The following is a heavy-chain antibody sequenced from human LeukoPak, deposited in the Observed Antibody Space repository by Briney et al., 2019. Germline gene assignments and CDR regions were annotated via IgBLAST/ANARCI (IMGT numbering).Heavy chain of an antibody. Sequence: GASVTVSCTSSGYGFSYVYFNWVRQAPGQGLEWMGWINPHSGATNYAQRFQGRVSMDASFDTAYMELSRLTSDDTAVYYCATSSTVTHTRDPWGQGTLVTVSS. CDR1: GYGFSYVY. CDR2: INPHSGAT. CDR3: ATSSTVTHTRDP. D-gene: IGHD4-11*01. J-gene: IGHJ5*02. V-gene: IGHV1-2*02.